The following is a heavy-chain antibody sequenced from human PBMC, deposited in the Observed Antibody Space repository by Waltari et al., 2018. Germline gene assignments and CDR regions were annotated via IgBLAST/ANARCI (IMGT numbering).Heavy chain of an antibody. Sequence: QVQLQESGPGLVKPSETLSLTCTVSGGSISSYYWSWIRQPPGKGLEWIGYIYYSGSTNYNPSLRSRVTISVDTSKNQFSLKLSSVTAADTAVYYCARHPLPYSSSWDHILWGQGTLVTVSS. CDR2: IYYSGST. CDR3: ARHPLPYSSSWDHIL. CDR1: GGSISSYY. V-gene: IGHV4-59*08. D-gene: IGHD6-13*01. J-gene: IGHJ4*02.